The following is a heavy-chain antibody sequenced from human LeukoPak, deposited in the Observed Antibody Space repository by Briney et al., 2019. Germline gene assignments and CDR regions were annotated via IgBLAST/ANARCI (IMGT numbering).Heavy chain of an antibody. CDR3: AREPRVIGTTMVKATVDY. V-gene: IGHV3-7*01. D-gene: IGHD5-18*01. J-gene: IGHJ4*02. Sequence: GGSLRLSCAASGFTFSNYWMSWVRQAPGKGLEWVASIKQDGSEKYCVDSVKGRFTISRDNAKTSLYLQTNSLRAEDTAVYYCAREPRVIGTTMVKATVDYWGQGTLVTVSS. CDR1: GFTFSNYW. CDR2: IKQDGSEK.